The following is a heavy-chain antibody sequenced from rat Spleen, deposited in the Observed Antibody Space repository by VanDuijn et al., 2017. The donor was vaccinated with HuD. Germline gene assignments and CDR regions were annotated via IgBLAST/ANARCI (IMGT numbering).Heavy chain of an antibody. CDR2: IWTTGTT. D-gene: IGHD4-3*01. CDR3: ARDGGERGY. V-gene: IGHV2-30*01. CDR1: GFSLTNYN. Sequence: QVQLKESGPGLVQPSQTLSLTCTVSGFSLTNYNVHWVRQTSGKGLEWMGIIWTTGTTDYNSALKSRLTISRDTSNSQVFLKMGSLQTEETATYSCARDGGERGYWGQGIMVTVSS. J-gene: IGHJ2*01.